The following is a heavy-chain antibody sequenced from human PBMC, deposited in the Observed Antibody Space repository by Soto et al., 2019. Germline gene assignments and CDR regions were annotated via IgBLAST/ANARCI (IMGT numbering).Heavy chain of an antibody. Sequence: QVQLVESGGGVVQPGRSLRLSCAASGFTFSSYAMHWVRQAPGKGLEWVAVISYDGSNKYYADSVKGRFTISRDNSKNTLYLQMNSLRAEDTAVYYCAREVGATYAFDIWGQGTMVTVSS. CDR1: GFTFSSYA. D-gene: IGHD1-26*01. V-gene: IGHV3-30-3*01. CDR2: ISYDGSNK. CDR3: AREVGATYAFDI. J-gene: IGHJ3*02.